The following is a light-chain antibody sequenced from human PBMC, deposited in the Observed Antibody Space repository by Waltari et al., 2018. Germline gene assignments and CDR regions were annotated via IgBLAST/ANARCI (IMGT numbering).Light chain of an antibody. CDR3: SSYTSSSTV. CDR2: DVS. J-gene: IGLJ3*02. Sequence: QSALTPPASVSGSPGQSITISCTAPSSDGRGSNYVSWYQQHPGKAPKLMIYDVSKRPSGVSNRFSGSKSGNTASLTISGLQAEDEADYYCSSYTSSSTVFGGGTKLTVL. CDR1: SSDGRGSNY. V-gene: IGLV2-14*01.